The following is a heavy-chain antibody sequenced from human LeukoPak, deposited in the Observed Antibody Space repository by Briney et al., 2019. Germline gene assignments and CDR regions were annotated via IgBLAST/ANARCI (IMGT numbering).Heavy chain of an antibody. J-gene: IGHJ4*02. V-gene: IGHV3-74*01. Sequence: GGSLRLSCAASGFTFSNYWMYWVRHTPGKGLVWVSRLHTDGSATFYADSVKGRFTISRDNPKNTLYLQMNSLTAEDTAIYYCAREGHYDTRGPDYWGQGTLVTVSS. CDR3: AREGHYDTRGPDY. CDR1: GFTFSNYW. D-gene: IGHD3-22*01. CDR2: LHTDGSAT.